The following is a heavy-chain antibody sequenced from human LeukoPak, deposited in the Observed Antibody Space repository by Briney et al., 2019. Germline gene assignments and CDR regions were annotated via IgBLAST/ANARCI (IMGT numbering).Heavy chain of an antibody. CDR2: IYYSGST. D-gene: IGHD3-3*01. J-gene: IGHJ4*02. V-gene: IGHV4-59*08. CDR3: ARTTIFGVVIRFDY. Sequence: PSETLSLTCTVSGGSISSYYWSWVRQPPGKGLEWLGYIYYSGSTNYNPSLKSRVTISVDTSEDQFSLKLSSVTAADTAVYYCARTTIFGVVIRFDYWGQGTLVTVSS. CDR1: GGSISSYY.